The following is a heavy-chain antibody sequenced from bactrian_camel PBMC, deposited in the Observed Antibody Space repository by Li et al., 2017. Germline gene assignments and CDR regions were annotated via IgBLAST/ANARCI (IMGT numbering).Heavy chain of an antibody. V-gene: IGHV3S40*01. D-gene: IGHD2*01. Sequence: VQLVESGGGLVQPGGSLTLSCATSGFTFSNYAMTWVRHPPGKGLEWVSLVNSNGGGTYYADSVKGRFTVSRDNAKNTVSLQLNSLKTEDTAMYYCAADPFWRRRKTVKVTCQNNYWGQGTQVTVS. CDR1: GFTFSNYA. CDR2: VNSNGGGT. CDR3: AADPFWRRRKTVKVTCQNNY. J-gene: IGHJ4*01.